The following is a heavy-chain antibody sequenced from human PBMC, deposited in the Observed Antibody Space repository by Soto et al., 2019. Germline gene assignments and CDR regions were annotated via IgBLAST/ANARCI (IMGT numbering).Heavy chain of an antibody. D-gene: IGHD2-2*01. CDR3: TTENGYCSSTSCPYHYYGMDV. Sequence: EVQLVESGGGLVKPGGSLRLSCAASGFTFSNAWMSWVRQAPGKGLEWVGRIKSKTDGGTTDYAAPVKGRFTISRDDSKNTLYLQMNSLKTEDTAVYYCTTENGYCSSTSCPYHYYGMDVWGQGTTVTVSS. CDR2: IKSKTDGGTT. J-gene: IGHJ6*02. V-gene: IGHV3-15*01. CDR1: GFTFSNAW.